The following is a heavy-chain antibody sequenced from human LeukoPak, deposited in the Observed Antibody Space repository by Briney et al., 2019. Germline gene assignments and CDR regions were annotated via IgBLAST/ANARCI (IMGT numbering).Heavy chain of an antibody. J-gene: IGHJ4*02. CDR1: GGSISIYY. Sequence: SETLSLTCTVSGGSISIYYWSWIRQPPGKGLEWLGYVYNSGSIDYNPSLKSRVTISADTSKNLFSLKLSSVTAADTAVYYCVRDRELFYWGQGTLVTVSS. CDR2: VYNSGSI. CDR3: VRDRELFY. D-gene: IGHD1-7*01. V-gene: IGHV4-59*01.